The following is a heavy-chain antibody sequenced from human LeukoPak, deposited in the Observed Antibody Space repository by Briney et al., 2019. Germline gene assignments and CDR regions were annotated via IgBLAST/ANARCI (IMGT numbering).Heavy chain of an antibody. CDR3: AKRVDYGSSWYYFDY. D-gene: IGHD6-13*01. CDR1: GFTFSAYG. V-gene: IGHV3-30*18. J-gene: IGHJ4*02. Sequence: GRSLRLSCAASGFTFSAYGMHWVRQPPGKGLEWVAVISYDGNTKYYADSVKGRFTISRDNSRDTLYLQMNSLRAGDTAVYYCAKRVDYGSSWYYFDYWGQGTLVTVSS. CDR2: ISYDGNTK.